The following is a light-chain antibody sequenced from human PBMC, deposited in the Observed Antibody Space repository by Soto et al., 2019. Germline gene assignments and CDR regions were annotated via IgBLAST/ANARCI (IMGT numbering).Light chain of an antibody. CDR1: QILAYQNTYNY. CDR2: FGS. Sequence: EIVMTQSPLTLPVTPGEPASISCRSSQILAYQNTYNYLDWYVQKPGQSPQLLIYFGSNREPGVPARFSGSGSGTDFTLNINRVEAEDVGTYYCMQALQSLTFGQGTLLEI. CDR3: MQALQSLT. J-gene: IGKJ5*01. V-gene: IGKV2-28*01.